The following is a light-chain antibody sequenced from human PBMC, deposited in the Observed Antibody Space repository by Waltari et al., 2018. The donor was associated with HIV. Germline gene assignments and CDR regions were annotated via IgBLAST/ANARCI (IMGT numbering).Light chain of an antibody. V-gene: IGLV2-8*01. J-gene: IGLJ2*01. CDR1: SNDVGTYDY. Sequence: QAALTQPPTASGSPGQSVTISCSGTSNDVGTYDYVSWYQQHPAKDTRLIIYEVYKRPSGVPDRFSGSKSGNTASLTVSGLQAEDEADYYCTSYAGSDNLMLFGGGTKVTVL. CDR3: TSYAGSDNLML. CDR2: EVY.